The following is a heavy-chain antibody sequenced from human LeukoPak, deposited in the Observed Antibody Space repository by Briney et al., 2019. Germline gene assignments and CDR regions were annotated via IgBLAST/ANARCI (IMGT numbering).Heavy chain of an antibody. Sequence: GGSLRLSCAASGFTFSSYDMHWVRQATGKGLEWVSAIGTAGDTYYPGSVKGRFTISRENAKNSLCLQMNSLRAGDTAVYYCARGLGFYDSSGYYYVKAFDIWGQGTMVTVSS. D-gene: IGHD3-22*01. J-gene: IGHJ3*02. V-gene: IGHV3-13*01. CDR1: GFTFSSYD. CDR3: ARGLGFYDSSGYYYVKAFDI. CDR2: IGTAGDT.